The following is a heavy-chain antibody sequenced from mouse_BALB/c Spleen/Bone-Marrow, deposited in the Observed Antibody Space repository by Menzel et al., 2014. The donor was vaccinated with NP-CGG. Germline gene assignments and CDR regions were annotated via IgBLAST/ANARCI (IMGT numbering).Heavy chain of an antibody. J-gene: IGHJ3*01. D-gene: IGHD1-1*01. CDR1: GFNIKDTY. CDR3: ANYYYGSSLFAY. Sequence: EDQLQQSGAELVKPGASVKLSCTASGFNIKDTYMHWVKQRPEQGLEWIGRIDPANGNTEYDPKFQGKATITAGTSSNTAYLQLSSLTSEDTAVYYCANYYYGSSLFAYWGQGTLVTVSA. CDR2: IDPANGNT. V-gene: IGHV14-3*02.